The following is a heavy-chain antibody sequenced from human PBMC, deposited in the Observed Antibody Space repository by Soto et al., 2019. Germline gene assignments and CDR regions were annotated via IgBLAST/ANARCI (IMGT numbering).Heavy chain of an antibody. CDR2: IIPIFGTA. D-gene: IGHD6-19*01. Sequence: QVQLVQSGAEVKKPGSSVKVSCTASGGTFSSYAISWVRQAPGQGLEWMGGIIPIFGTANYAQKFQGRVTITADKSTSRAYRELSSLRSEDTAVYYCARTYSSGWYYFDYWGQGTLVTVSS. J-gene: IGHJ4*02. CDR3: ARTYSSGWYYFDY. V-gene: IGHV1-69*06. CDR1: GGTFSSYA.